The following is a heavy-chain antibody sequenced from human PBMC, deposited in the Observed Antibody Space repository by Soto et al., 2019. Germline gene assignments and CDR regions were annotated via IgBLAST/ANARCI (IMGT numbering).Heavy chain of an antibody. CDR2: ISSSSSTI. Sequence: GGSLRLSCAASGFTFSSYSMNWVRQAPGKGLEWVSYISSSSSTIYYADSVKGRFTISRDNAKNSLYLQMNSLRDEDTAVYYCARDGPNSGSHMPQDAFDIWGQGTMVTVSS. V-gene: IGHV3-48*02. CDR1: GFTFSSYS. J-gene: IGHJ3*02. D-gene: IGHD1-26*01. CDR3: ARDGPNSGSHMPQDAFDI.